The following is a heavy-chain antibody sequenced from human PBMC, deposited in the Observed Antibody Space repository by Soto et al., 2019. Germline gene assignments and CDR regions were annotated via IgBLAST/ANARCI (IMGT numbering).Heavy chain of an antibody. CDR2: IYPGDSAT. D-gene: IGHD3-22*01. CDR3: ARTYFFDAGPYYSDS. V-gene: IGHV5-51*01. Sequence: GESLEISCKVSGSTFSKYWIAWVRQKPGKGLEWMGIIYPGDSATRYSPSFQGQVTISADNSISTASLRWSSLKASDTAMYYCARTYFFDAGPYYSDSWGQGTLVTVSS. CDR1: GSTFSKYW. J-gene: IGHJ5*01.